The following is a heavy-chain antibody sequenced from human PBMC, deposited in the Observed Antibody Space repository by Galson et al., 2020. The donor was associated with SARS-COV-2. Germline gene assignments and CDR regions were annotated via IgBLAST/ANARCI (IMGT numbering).Heavy chain of an antibody. CDR1: GGPISSYY. Sequence: SETLSLTCTVSGGPISSYYWSWIRQPPGKGLEWIGYIYYTGGTNYNHSLKSRVTISVDTSRNQFSLRLTSVTAADTAVYYCAWYSSSLDAFDVWGQGTVVTVSS. V-gene: IGHV4-59*08. CDR3: AWYSSSLDAFDV. CDR2: IYYTGGT. D-gene: IGHD6-13*01. J-gene: IGHJ3*01.